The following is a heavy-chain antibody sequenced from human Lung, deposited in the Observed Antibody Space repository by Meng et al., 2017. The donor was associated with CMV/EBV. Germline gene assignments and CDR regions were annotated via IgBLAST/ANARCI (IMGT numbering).Heavy chain of an antibody. Sequence: SXLGSGFDFSTYSMNWFRQATGKGPEWVSSISSSSSYIYYADSVKGRFTVSRNNANDSLYLQMNSLRAEDTGVYYCARDRQNSNYGSTDYWGQGTLVXVSS. CDR2: ISSSSSYI. J-gene: IGHJ4*02. D-gene: IGHD4-11*01. V-gene: IGHV3-21*06. CDR3: ARDRQNSNYGSTDY. CDR1: GFDFSTYS.